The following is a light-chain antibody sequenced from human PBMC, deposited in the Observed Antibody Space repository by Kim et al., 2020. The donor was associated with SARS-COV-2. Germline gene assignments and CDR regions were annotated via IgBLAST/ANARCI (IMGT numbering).Light chain of an antibody. V-gene: IGLV2-14*01. CDR3: SSYTSSSPLYV. CDR2: DVS. CDR1: SSDVGGYNY. Sequence: QSALTQPASVSGSPGQSITIFCTGTSSDVGGYNYVSWYQQHPGKAPKLMIYDVSKRPSGVSNRFSGSKSGNTASLTISGLQAEDEADYYCSSYTSSSPLYVFGTGTKV. J-gene: IGLJ1*01.